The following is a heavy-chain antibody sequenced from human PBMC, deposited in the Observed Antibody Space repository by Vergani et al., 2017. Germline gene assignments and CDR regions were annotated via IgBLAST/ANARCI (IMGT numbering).Heavy chain of an antibody. D-gene: IGHD3-10*02. J-gene: IGHJ3*02. Sequence: QVQLVQSGAEVKKPGASVKVSCKASGYTFTSYAMHWVRQAPGQRLEWMGWINTGNGNTKYSQKFPGRVTITRDTAASTAYTELSSLRSEDTAVYYCARATYYYVDAFDIWGQGTMVTVSS. CDR3: ARATYYYVDAFDI. CDR2: INTGNGNT. V-gene: IGHV1-3*04. CDR1: GYTFTSYA.